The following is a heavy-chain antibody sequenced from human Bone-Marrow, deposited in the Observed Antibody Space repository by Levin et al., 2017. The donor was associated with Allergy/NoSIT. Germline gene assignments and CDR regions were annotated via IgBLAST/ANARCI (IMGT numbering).Heavy chain of an antibody. CDR2: VSFSGTT. CDR3: ARERIVGATMFDY. D-gene: IGHD1-26*01. J-gene: IGHJ4*02. Sequence: SETLSLTCTVSGGSVRSGGYYWSWIRQPPGKGLEWIGYVSFSGTTNYNPSLKSRVIIPVDTSKNQFSLNLSSVTAADTAVYYCARERIVGATMFDYWGQGARVTVSS. V-gene: IGHV4-61*08. CDR1: GGSVRSGGYY.